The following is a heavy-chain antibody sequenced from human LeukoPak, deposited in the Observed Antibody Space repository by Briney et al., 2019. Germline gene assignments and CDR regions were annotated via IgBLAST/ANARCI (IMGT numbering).Heavy chain of an antibody. CDR2: INHSGST. CDR1: GGSFSGYY. CDR3: ARVSSSWYQDWYFDL. J-gene: IGHJ2*01. D-gene: IGHD6-13*01. Sequence: SETLSLTCAVYGGSFSGYYWSWIRQPPGRGLEWIGEINHSGSTNYNPSLKSRVTISVDTSKNQFSLKLSSVTAADTAVYYCARVSSSWYQDWYFDLWGRGTLVTVSS. V-gene: IGHV4-34*01.